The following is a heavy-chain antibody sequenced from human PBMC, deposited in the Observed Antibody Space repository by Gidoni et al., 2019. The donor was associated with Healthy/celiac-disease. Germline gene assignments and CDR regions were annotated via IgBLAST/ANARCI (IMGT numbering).Heavy chain of an antibody. CDR3: AKDSRKAAALHNFDY. Sequence: EVQLLESGGGLVQHGGSLRLSCAASGFPFSSYAMSWVRQAPGKGLEWVSAISGSGGSTYYADSVKGRFTISRDNSKNTLYLQMNSLRAEDTAVYYCAKDSRKAAALHNFDYWGQGTLVTVSS. CDR2: ISGSGGST. D-gene: IGHD6-13*01. CDR1: GFPFSSYA. J-gene: IGHJ4*02. V-gene: IGHV3-23*01.